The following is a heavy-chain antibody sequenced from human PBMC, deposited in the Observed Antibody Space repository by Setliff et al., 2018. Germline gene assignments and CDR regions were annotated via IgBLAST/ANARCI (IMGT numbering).Heavy chain of an antibody. CDR1: GHTFTSYH. Sequence: VASVKVSCKASGHTFTSYHMHWVRQAPGQGLEWMGIVFHTGDNTIYAQMFQGRVTMTRDTSTSTVYMELSSLRSEDTAVYYCAREKPHTYNIDYWGQGTPVTVSS. D-gene: IGHD1-1*01. J-gene: IGHJ4*02. CDR2: VFHTGDNT. CDR3: AREKPHTYNIDY. V-gene: IGHV1-46*01.